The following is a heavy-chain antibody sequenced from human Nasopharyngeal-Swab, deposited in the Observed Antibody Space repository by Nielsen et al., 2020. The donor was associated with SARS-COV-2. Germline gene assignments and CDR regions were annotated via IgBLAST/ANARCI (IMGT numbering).Heavy chain of an antibody. V-gene: IGHV3-73*01. J-gene: IGHJ4*02. CDR2: IGDKDHNYAT. CDR3: TTDFYFDY. CDR1: GVIFSASA. Sequence: GESLKISCAASGVIFSASAMHWVRQASGKGLEWLGRIGDKDHNYATTYGASVKGRFTISRDDSKNTVFLQMDSLKTEDTALYYCTTDFYFDYWGQGTLVTVSS.